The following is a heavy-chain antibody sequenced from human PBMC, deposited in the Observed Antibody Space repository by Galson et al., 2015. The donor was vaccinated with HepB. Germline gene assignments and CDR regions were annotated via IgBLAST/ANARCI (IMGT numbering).Heavy chain of an antibody. J-gene: IGHJ4*02. Sequence: SVKVSCKASGYTFSNYGVTWVRQAPGQGLEWMGWISAYNGNTNYAQRFQGRVTMTTVTSTSTAYMELRSLKSDDTAVYYCARDETYYYDSSGYYSGTLFDYWGQGTLVTVSS. CDR3: ARDETYYYDSSGYYSGTLFDY. D-gene: IGHD3-22*01. V-gene: IGHV1-18*01. CDR1: GYTFSNYG. CDR2: ISAYNGNT.